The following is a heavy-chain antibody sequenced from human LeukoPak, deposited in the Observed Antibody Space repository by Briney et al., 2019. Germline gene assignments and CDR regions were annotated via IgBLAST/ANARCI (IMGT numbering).Heavy chain of an antibody. CDR2: IYFSGNT. D-gene: IGHD4-23*01. V-gene: IGHV4-39*01. CDR3: VRHFLRFGGNLNWFNP. J-gene: IGHJ5*02. Sequence: SETLSLTCTVSGRSISSSGDYWAWLRQPPGKGLEWIGIIYFSGNTYYNPSLRSRVTISVDTSKNHFSLKLTSVTAEDTAVYYCVRHFLRFGGNLNWFNPWGLGALVTVSS. CDR1: GRSISSSGDY.